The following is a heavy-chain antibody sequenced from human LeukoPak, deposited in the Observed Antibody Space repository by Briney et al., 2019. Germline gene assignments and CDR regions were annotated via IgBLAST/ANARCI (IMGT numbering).Heavy chain of an antibody. CDR2: INPNSGGT. CDR3: ASIGTYDSSGYPFDP. CDR1: GYTFTGYY. D-gene: IGHD3-22*01. V-gene: IGHV1-2*02. J-gene: IGHJ5*02. Sequence: ASVKVSCKASGYTFTGYYMHWVRQAPGQGLEWMGWINPNSGGTNYAQKFQGRVTMTRDTSISTAYMELSRLRSDYTSVYYCASIGTYDSSGYPFDPWGQGTLVTVSS.